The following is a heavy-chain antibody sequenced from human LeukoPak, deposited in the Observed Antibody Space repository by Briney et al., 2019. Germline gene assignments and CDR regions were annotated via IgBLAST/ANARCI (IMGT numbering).Heavy chain of an antibody. J-gene: IGHJ4*02. V-gene: IGHV4-59*01. Sequence: SETLSLTCTVSGGSISDYYWSWIRQPPGKGLEWIGNIYHNGNTNYSPSLKSRVTMSLDTSKSQFSLKLSSVTGAETGVYYCARGGGWLPDYWGQGTLVIVSS. D-gene: IGHD5-24*01. CDR1: GGSISDYY. CDR2: IYHNGNT. CDR3: ARGGGWLPDY.